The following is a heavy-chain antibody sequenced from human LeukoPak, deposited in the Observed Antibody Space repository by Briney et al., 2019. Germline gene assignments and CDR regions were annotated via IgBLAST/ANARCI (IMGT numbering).Heavy chain of an antibody. CDR3: ARERGYSGYNYFDS. Sequence: GRSLRLSCAASGFTFSSNGMHWVRQAPGKGLEWVAVIWYDGSNKYYADSVKGRFTISRDNSKNTLYLQMNILRAEDTAVYNCARERGYSGYNYFDSWGQGTLVTVSS. CDR2: IWYDGSNK. J-gene: IGHJ4*02. V-gene: IGHV3-33*01. D-gene: IGHD5-12*01. CDR1: GFTFSSNG.